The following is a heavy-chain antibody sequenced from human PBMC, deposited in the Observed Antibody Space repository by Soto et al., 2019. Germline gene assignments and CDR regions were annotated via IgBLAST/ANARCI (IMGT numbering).Heavy chain of an antibody. D-gene: IGHD6-13*01. J-gene: IGHJ3*02. Sequence: PGGSLRLSCAASGFTFSSYGMHWVRQAPGKGLEWVAVIWYDGSNKYYADSVKGRFTISRDNSKNTLYLQMNSLRAEDTAVYYCARAQQLVRDDAFDIWGQGTMVTVSS. CDR3: ARAQQLVRDDAFDI. CDR2: IWYDGSNK. CDR1: GFTFSSYG. V-gene: IGHV3-33*01.